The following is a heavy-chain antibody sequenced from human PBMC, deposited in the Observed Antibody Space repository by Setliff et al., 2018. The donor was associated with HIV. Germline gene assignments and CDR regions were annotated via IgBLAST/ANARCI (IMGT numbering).Heavy chain of an antibody. Sequence: ASVKVSCKASGGTFSSYVISWVRQAPGQGPEWMGGIIPTYGVANYAQKFQGRVTITTEESTSTAYMELSSLRSEDTAVYYCALPYCGGGNCWSSASLPPAGWFDPCGQGTLVTVSS. J-gene: IGHJ5*02. CDR1: GGTFSSYV. CDR3: ALPYCGGGNCWSSASLPPAGWFDP. D-gene: IGHD2-15*01. CDR2: IIPTYGVA. V-gene: IGHV1-69*05.